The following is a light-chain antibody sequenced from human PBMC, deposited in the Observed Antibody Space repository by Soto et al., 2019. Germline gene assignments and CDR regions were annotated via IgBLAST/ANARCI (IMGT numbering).Light chain of an antibody. V-gene: IGLV2-14*01. J-gene: IGLJ2*01. CDR3: SSYRSGDTLV. CDR1: SSDVGAYNY. Sequence: QSALTQPASVSASPGQSITISCTGTSSDVGAYNYVSWYQLHPGKAPKLMIYEVSDRPSGVSNRFSGSKSGNTASLTISGLQAEDEGDYYCSSYRSGDTLVFGGGTQLTVL. CDR2: EVS.